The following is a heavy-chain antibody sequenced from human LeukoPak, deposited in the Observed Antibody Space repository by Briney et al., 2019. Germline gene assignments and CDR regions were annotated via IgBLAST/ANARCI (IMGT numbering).Heavy chain of an antibody. V-gene: IGHV3-23*01. CDR2: ISDVVAHT. Sequence: GESLRLSCSASGFIFRKFGMSSIRPAPRKGLDWVSHISDVVAHTWYADSVKGRFIISRDNSNNRVLLQMNSLIPEDTALYYGAKDNYGGVYASWGQGTLVTVSS. D-gene: IGHD3-16*01. J-gene: IGHJ5*02. CDR1: GFIFRKFG. CDR3: AKDNYGGVYAS.